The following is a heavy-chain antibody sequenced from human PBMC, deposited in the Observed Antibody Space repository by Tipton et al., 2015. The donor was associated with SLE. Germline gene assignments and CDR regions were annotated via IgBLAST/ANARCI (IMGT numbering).Heavy chain of an antibody. CDR3: ARLYCSGGSCYSHYYYCMDV. D-gene: IGHD2-15*01. CDR1: GGSISTYY. V-gene: IGHV4-59*01. Sequence: GLVKPSETLSLTCTVSGGSISTYYWSWIRQPPKQGLEWIGWIYHTGSTDYNPSLKSRVTISVDTSKNQFSLKLSSVTAADTAVYYCARLYCSGGSCYSHYYYCMDVWGQGTKVTVSS. CDR2: IYHTGST. J-gene: IGHJ6*02.